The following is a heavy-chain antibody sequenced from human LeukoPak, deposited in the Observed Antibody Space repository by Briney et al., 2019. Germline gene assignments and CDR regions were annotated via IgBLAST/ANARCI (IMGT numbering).Heavy chain of an antibody. CDR1: GFTFSSYA. V-gene: IGHV3-30-3*01. J-gene: IGHJ4*02. Sequence: GGSLRLSCTVSGFTFSSYAIHWVRQAPGKGLEWVAVISYDGNNKYYADSVRGRFTISRDNSKDTLYLQMNSLRAEDAAVYYCARDFSPYTNGWYAGYWGQGTLVTVSS. CDR2: ISYDGNNK. D-gene: IGHD6-19*01. CDR3: ARDFSPYTNGWYAGY.